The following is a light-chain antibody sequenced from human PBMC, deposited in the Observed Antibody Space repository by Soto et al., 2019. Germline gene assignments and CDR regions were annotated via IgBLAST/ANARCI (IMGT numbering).Light chain of an antibody. CDR1: QTISSW. J-gene: IGKJ5*01. CDR3: HSRA. Sequence: DIQMTQSPSTLSGSVGDRVTITCRASQTISSWLAWYQQKPGRAPKLLIYDASTLESGVPSRFSGSGSETEFTLTISRLQPDDFATYFCHSRALGQGTRLEI. V-gene: IGKV1-5*01. CDR2: DAS.